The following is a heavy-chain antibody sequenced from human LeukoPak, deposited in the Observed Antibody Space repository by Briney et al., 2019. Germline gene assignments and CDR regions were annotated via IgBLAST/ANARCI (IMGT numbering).Heavy chain of an antibody. D-gene: IGHD4-23*01. Sequence: ASVTVSCKASGYTFTSYYMHWARQAPGQGLEWMGIINPSGGSTSYAQKFQGRVTMTRDMSTSTVYMELSSLRSEDTAVYYCARALPPTVVRVAFDIWGQGTMVTVSS. J-gene: IGHJ3*02. CDR2: INPSGGST. CDR1: GYTFTSYY. CDR3: ARALPPTVVRVAFDI. V-gene: IGHV1-46*01.